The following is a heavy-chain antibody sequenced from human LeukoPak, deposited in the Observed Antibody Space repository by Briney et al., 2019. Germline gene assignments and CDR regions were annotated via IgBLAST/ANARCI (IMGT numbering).Heavy chain of an antibody. Sequence: GGSLRLSCAASGFTFSNYWMSWVRQAPGKGLEWLANIYQDGSEIYSVDSVKGRFTISRDNAKNSLYLQMNSLRAEDTALYYCAKDTVAGTFNPLFDYWGQGTLVTVSS. CDR1: GFTFSNYW. CDR2: IYQDGSEI. CDR3: AKDTVAGTFNPLFDY. J-gene: IGHJ4*02. D-gene: IGHD6-19*01. V-gene: IGHV3-7*03.